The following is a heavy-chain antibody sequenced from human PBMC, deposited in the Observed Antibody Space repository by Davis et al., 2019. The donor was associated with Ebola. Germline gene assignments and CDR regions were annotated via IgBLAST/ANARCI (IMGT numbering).Heavy chain of an antibody. D-gene: IGHD1-1*01. CDR1: GYTFTNYG. CDR3: ARAQFPTTSDH. CDR2: INPHNGNT. J-gene: IGHJ4*02. Sequence: ASVQVSCKASGYTFTNYGITWVRQAPGQGLEWMGWINPHNGNTNYAQNVQGRVTMTTDTSTSTAYMELRSLRSDDTAVYYCARAQFPTTSDHWDQGTLVTVSS. V-gene: IGHV1-18*04.